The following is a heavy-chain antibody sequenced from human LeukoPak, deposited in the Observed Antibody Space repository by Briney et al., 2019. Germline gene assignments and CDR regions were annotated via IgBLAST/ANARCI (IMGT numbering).Heavy chain of an antibody. CDR1: GFTFSSYT. V-gene: IGHV3-21*01. J-gene: IGHJ4*02. CDR3: ARDGRMATTDTEQFDY. Sequence: GGSLRLSCAASGFTFSSYTMNWVRQAPGKGLEWVSSITSSSSHIYDADSVKGRFTISRDNAKNSLYLQMNSLRAEDTAVYYCARDGRMATTDTEQFDYWGQGTLVTVSS. D-gene: IGHD5-24*01. CDR2: ITSSSSHI.